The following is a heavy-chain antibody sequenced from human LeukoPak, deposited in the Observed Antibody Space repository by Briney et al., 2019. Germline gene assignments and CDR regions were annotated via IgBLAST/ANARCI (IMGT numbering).Heavy chain of an antibody. V-gene: IGHV3-21*01. CDR2: ISTSNSYI. Sequence: GGSLRLSCAASGFTFSRYSINWVRQAPGKGLEWVSFISTSNSYIHYADSVKGRFTISRDNARNSLYLQMNSLRAEDTAVYYCAKDGAYDDILTGYLSYFDYWGQGTLVAVSS. D-gene: IGHD3-9*01. J-gene: IGHJ4*02. CDR1: GFTFSRYS. CDR3: AKDGAYDDILTGYLSYFDY.